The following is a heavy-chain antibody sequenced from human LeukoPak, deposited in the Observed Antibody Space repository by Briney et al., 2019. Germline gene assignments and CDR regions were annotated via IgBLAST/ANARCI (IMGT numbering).Heavy chain of an antibody. CDR2: IYYSGST. CDR1: GGSISSSSYY. D-gene: IGHD3-22*01. CDR3: ARVDDSSDQGGFDY. J-gene: IGHJ4*02. V-gene: IGHV4-39*07. Sequence: PSETLSLTCTVSGGSISSSSYYWDWIRQPPGKGLEWIGSIYYSGSTYYNPSLKSRVTISVDTSKNQFSLKLSSVTAADTAVYYCARVDDSSDQGGFDYWGQGTLVTVSS.